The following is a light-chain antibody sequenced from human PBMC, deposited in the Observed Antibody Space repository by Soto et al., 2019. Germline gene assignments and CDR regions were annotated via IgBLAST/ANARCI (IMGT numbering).Light chain of an antibody. J-gene: IGKJ2*01. Sequence: DIQMTQSPSSLSASVGDRVTITCRASQSTSNYVNWYQQKPGKAPKLLIYAASSLQSGVPSRFSCSRAGTDDSTLTVSNLHPEDFATYDCQQSYITPYTFGQGTKLEIK. V-gene: IGKV1-39*01. CDR2: AAS. CDR1: QSTSNY. CDR3: QQSYITPYT.